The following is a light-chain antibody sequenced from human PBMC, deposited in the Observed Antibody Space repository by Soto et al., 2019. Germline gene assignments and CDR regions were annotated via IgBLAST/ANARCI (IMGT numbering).Light chain of an antibody. CDR2: DAS. Sequence: DIQMTQSPSTLSASVGDRVTITCRASQSINNWLAWYQQKPGIGPKLLIYDASSLQSGVPSRFSGSGSGTEFTLTISSLQPDYFATYYCQQYYSYYTFGQGTKLEIK. V-gene: IGKV1-5*01. CDR3: QQYYSYYT. CDR1: QSINNW. J-gene: IGKJ2*01.